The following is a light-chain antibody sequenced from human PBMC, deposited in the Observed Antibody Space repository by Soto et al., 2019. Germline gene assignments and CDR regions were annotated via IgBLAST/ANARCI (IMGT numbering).Light chain of an antibody. CDR1: QSLLHSNGYNY. Sequence: DIVMTQSPLSLPVTPGEPASISCRSSQSLLHSNGYNYLDWYLQKPGQSPQLLIYLGSNRASAVPDRFSGSGLGTDFTLKISRVEAEDVGVYYCMQTPPTPTFGQGTSVEIK. CDR2: LGS. J-gene: IGKJ1*01. V-gene: IGKV2-28*01. CDR3: MQTPPTPT.